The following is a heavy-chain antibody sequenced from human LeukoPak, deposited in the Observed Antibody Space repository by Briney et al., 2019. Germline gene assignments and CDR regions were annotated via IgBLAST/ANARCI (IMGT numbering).Heavy chain of an antibody. CDR1: GGSFSGYY. J-gene: IGHJ4*02. CDR2: IYYSGST. CDR3: ARHADYFDPSHIDY. V-gene: IGHV4-39*01. Sequence: SETLSLTCAVYGGSFSGYYWGWIRQPPGKGLEWIGSIYYSGSTYYNPSLKSRVTISVDTSKNQFSLKLTSVTAADTAVFYCARHADYFDPSHIDYWGQGTLVTVSS. D-gene: IGHD3-10*01.